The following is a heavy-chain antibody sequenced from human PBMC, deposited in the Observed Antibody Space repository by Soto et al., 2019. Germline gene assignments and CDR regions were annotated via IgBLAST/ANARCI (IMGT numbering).Heavy chain of an antibody. CDR2: VGKDGDI. J-gene: IGHJ6*02. Sequence: GGSLRLSCAGSGFSFSTFDMHWVRQATGKSLEWVASVGKDGDIYYGGSLKGRFTISSDNGKNSLSLHMNSLRAEDTAVYYCGRDRLLRDLVRAITKASYSGVDVWGQGTTFSVSS. CDR3: GRDRLLRDLVRAITKASYSGVDV. D-gene: IGHD3-10*01. V-gene: IGHV3-13*01. CDR1: GFSFSTFD.